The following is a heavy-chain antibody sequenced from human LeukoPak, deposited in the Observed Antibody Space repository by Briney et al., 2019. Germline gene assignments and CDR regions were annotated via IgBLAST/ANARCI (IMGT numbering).Heavy chain of an antibody. CDR2: TNPNSGGT. CDR3: ARAPLTIFGVVIIGAFDI. V-gene: IGHV1-2*02. D-gene: IGHD3-3*01. J-gene: IGHJ3*02. Sequence: ASVKVSCKASGYTFTGYYMHWVRQAPGQGREWMGWTNPNSGGTNYAQKFQGGVAMTSDTSISTAYMELSRLRSDDTAVYYCARAPLTIFGVVIIGAFDIWGQGTMVTVSS. CDR1: GYTFTGYY.